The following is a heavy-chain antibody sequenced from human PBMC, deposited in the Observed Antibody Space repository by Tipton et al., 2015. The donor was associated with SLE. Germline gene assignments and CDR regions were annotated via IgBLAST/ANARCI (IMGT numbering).Heavy chain of an antibody. CDR2: ITASETT. V-gene: IGHV3-23*01. Sequence: SLRLSCAASGFTFTTYSINWVRQAPGKGLEWVSSITASETTYFAGSVRGRFTISRDNSRNTVYLQMNSLRPEDTATYYCAKDLGRGWPGVFDSWGHGTLVSVSS. J-gene: IGHJ5*01. D-gene: IGHD6-19*01. CDR1: GFTFTTYS. CDR3: AKDLGRGWPGVFDS.